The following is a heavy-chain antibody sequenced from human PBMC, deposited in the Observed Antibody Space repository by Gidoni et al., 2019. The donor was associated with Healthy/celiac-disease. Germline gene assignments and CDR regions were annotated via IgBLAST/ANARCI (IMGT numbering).Heavy chain of an antibody. CDR1: GFTFSSYG. V-gene: IGHV3-33*01. CDR3: ARDTGYDSSGYFDY. J-gene: IGHJ4*02. Sequence: QVQLVESGGGVVQPGRSLRLSCAASGFTFSSYGMHWVRQAPGKGLEWVAVIWYDGSNKYYADSVKGRFTISRDNSKNTLYLQMNSLRAEDTAVYYCARDTGYDSSGYFDYWGQGTLVTVSS. D-gene: IGHD3-22*01. CDR2: IWYDGSNK.